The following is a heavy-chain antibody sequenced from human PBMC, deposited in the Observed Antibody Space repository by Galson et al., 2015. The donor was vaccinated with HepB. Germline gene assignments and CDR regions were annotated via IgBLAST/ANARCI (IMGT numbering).Heavy chain of an antibody. Sequence: SLRLSCAASGFSFSSYAMSWVRLAAGKGLEWVSVISGSGGITYYADSVKGRFTISRDNSKNTLYLQMNSLRGDDTAVYYCAKDRWLTPRDFDYWGQGTLVTVSS. CDR3: AKDRWLTPRDFDY. V-gene: IGHV3-23*01. CDR2: ISGSGGIT. J-gene: IGHJ4*02. D-gene: IGHD5-24*01. CDR1: GFSFSSYA.